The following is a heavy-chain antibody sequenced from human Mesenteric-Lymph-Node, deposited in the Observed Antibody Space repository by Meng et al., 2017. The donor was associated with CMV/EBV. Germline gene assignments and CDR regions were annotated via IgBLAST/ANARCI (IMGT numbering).Heavy chain of an antibody. J-gene: IGHJ4*02. CDR3: VSLVTLRQGVVY. CDR2: VNSGSGGT. Sequence: ASVKVSCKATGYDFTGYYVHWVRQAPGQGLQWMGWVNSGSGGTFYAEAFQGRITMSRDRSIGTAYMELGALTSDDTAMYYCVSLVTLRQGVVYWGQGTLVTVSS. CDR1: GYDFTGYY. V-gene: IGHV1-2*02. D-gene: IGHD2-21*02.